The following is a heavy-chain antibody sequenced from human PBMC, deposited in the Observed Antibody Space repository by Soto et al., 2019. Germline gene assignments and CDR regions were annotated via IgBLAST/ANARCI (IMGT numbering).Heavy chain of an antibody. D-gene: IGHD6-13*01. V-gene: IGHV1-18*01. Sequence: ASEKVSSKAPCSTFTSYGISWVRHAPRQGLEWMVWSSAYNGNTNYAQKLQSRVTRTTDTSTSTAYMELMSLKSNDTAVYYCVRDGYGIAAAGNFDHWGQGTRVTVSS. CDR3: VRDGYGIAAAGNFDH. CDR1: CSTFTSYG. CDR2: SSAYNGNT. J-gene: IGHJ4*02.